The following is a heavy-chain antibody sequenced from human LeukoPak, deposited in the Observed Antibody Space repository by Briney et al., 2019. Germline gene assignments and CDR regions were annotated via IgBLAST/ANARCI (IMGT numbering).Heavy chain of an antibody. D-gene: IGHD2-2*01. CDR2: IYYSGST. CDR1: GGSISSSSYY. J-gene: IGHJ5*02. CDR3: ARDFLPFSGEDIVVVPAAMGWFDP. Sequence: SETLSLTCTVSGGSISSSSYYWGWIRQPPGKGLAWIGSIYYSGSTYYNPSLKSRVTISVDTSKNQFSLKLSSVTAADTAVYYCARDFLPFSGEDIVVVPAAMGWFDPWGQGTLLTVSS. V-gene: IGHV4-39*07.